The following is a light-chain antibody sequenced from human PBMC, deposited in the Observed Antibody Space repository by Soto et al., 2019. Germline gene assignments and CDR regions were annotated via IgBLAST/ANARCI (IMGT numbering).Light chain of an antibody. CDR3: SSYTSSNFWV. J-gene: IGLJ3*02. Sequence: QSALTQPASVSGSPGQSITISCTGTSSDVGGYNYVSWYQQHPGQAPKLMIYEVGNRPSGVSNRFSGSKSGNTASLTISGLQAEDEADYYCSSYTSSNFWVFGEGTKVTVL. CDR2: EVG. V-gene: IGLV2-14*01. CDR1: SSDVGGYNY.